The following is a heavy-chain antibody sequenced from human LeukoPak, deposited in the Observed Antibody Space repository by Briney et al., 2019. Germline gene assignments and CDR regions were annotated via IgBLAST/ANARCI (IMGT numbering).Heavy chain of an antibody. V-gene: IGHV1-2*02. J-gene: IGHJ4*02. D-gene: IGHD6-19*01. Sequence: GASVKVSCKASGYTLTGYYMHWVRQAPGQGLEWMGWINPNSGGTNYAQKFQGRVTMTRDTSISTAYMELSRLRSDDTAVYYCARDDIAVAGAGDYWGQGTLVTVSS. CDR2: INPNSGGT. CDR1: GYTLTGYY. CDR3: ARDDIAVAGAGDY.